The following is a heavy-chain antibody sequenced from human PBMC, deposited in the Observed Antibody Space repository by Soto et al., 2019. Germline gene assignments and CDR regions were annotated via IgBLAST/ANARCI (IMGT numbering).Heavy chain of an antibody. D-gene: IGHD1-1*01. J-gene: IGHJ6*02. V-gene: IGHV3-30-3*01. CDR1: GFTFSSYA. Sequence: QVQLVESGGGVVQPGRSLRLSCAASGFTFSSYAMHWVRQAPGKGLEWVAVISYDGSNKYYADSVKGRFTISRDNSKNKLSLKMNSMRAEDTAVYYCSRYRLRYNWNDFPYYYYGMDVWGQGKTVTVSS. CDR3: SRYRLRYNWNDFPYYYYGMDV. CDR2: ISYDGSNK.